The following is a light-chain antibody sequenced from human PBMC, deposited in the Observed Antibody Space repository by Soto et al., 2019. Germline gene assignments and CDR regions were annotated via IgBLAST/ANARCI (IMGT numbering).Light chain of an antibody. V-gene: IGKV1-9*01. Sequence: DLHLTQSPSVLSASEGDRVTITCRASQGIAKYLAWVQQKPGKAPKLLIDSASTLQSGVPSRFSGSGVGTEFTLTITSLQPEDSATYYCQQLSICPLTFGPGTRVDIK. CDR1: QGIAKY. CDR2: SAS. J-gene: IGKJ3*01. CDR3: QQLSICPLT.